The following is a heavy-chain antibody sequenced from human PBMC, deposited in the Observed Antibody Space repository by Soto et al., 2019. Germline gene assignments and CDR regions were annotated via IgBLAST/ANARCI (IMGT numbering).Heavy chain of an antibody. Sequence: QVQLQESGPGLLKPSGTLSLTCTVSGDSMSSSNWWNWVRQPPGKGLEWIGEANHSGRTNYNPSLRSRVTISVDRSQNLFSLKLASVTAADTAVYYCVRSAATALDYWGQGTLVTVSS. D-gene: IGHD6-13*01. CDR3: VRSAATALDY. J-gene: IGHJ4*02. V-gene: IGHV4-4*02. CDR1: GDSMSSSNW. CDR2: ANHSGRT.